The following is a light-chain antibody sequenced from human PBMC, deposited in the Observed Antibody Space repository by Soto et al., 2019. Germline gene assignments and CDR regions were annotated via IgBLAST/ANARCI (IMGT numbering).Light chain of an antibody. Sequence: EIVMTQSPATLSVSPGERATLSCRAGQSVSSNLAWYQQKPGQAPRLLIYGASTRATGIPARFSGSGSGTEFTLTISSLQSEDFEVCYCQQYNNWPRTFGQGTKVEIK. CDR1: QSVSSN. CDR2: GAS. V-gene: IGKV3-15*01. J-gene: IGKJ1*01. CDR3: QQYNNWPRT.